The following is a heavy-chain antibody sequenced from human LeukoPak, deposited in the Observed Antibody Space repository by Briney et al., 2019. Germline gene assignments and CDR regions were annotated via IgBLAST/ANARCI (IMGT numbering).Heavy chain of an antibody. D-gene: IGHD6-6*01. CDR2: INPNSGGT. V-gene: IGHV1-2*04. Sequence: ASVKVSCTASGYTFTVYYMHWVRQAPGQGLEWMGWINPNSGGTNYAQKFQGWVTMTRDTSISTAYMELSRLRSDDTAVYYCARAGIAARPLGGYWFDPWGQGTLVTASS. CDR3: ARAGIAARPLGGYWFDP. J-gene: IGHJ5*02. CDR1: GYTFTVYY.